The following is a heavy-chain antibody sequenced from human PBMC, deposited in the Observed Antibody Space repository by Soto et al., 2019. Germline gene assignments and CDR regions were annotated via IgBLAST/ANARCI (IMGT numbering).Heavy chain of an antibody. V-gene: IGHV4-4*02. Sequence: QVQLQESGPGLVKPSGTLSVTCTVSNASISSRKWWTWVRQTPGEGLEWIGEIYHSGSINHNPSLKSRVIMSVDKANNQFSLKMTSVTAADTAVYYFATKFGALLAHAFDIWGQCLVVTVSS. CDR3: ATKFGALLAHAFDI. CDR1: NASISSRKW. D-gene: IGHD3-10*01. CDR2: IYHSGSI. J-gene: IGHJ3*02.